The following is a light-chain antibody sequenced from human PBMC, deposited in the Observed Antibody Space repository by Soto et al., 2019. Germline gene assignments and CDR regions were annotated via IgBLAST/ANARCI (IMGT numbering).Light chain of an antibody. CDR1: QSVSSS. J-gene: IGKJ1*01. Sequence: EIVVTQSPATLSVSPGERVTLSCRASQSVSSSLAWYQQRPGQAPRLLIYDTSTRAAGIAARFSGIGSGTEFTLTISSLQSEDSAVYYCQQYVHWPQGAFGQGTTVEIK. CDR3: QQYVHWPQGA. V-gene: IGKV3-15*01. CDR2: DTS.